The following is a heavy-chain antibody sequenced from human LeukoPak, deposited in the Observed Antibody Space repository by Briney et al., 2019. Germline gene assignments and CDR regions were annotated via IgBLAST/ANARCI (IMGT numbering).Heavy chain of an antibody. D-gene: IGHD2-2*01. CDR1: GFTFSNAW. CDR3: TTDPLVVPAALGY. V-gene: IGHV3-15*01. J-gene: IGHJ4*02. CDR2: IKSKTDGGTT. Sequence: GGSLRLSCAASGFTFSNAWMSWVRQAPGKGLEWVGRIKSKTDGGTTDYAAPVKGRFTISRDDSKNTLYLQMNSLKTEDTAVYYCTTDPLVVPAALGYWGQGTLVTVSS.